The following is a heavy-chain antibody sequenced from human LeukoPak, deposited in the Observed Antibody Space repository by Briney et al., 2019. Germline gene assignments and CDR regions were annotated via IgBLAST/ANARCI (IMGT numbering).Heavy chain of an antibody. CDR1: GGSFSGYY. Sequence: SETLSLTCAVYGGSFSGYYWSWIRQPPGKGLEWIGEINHSGSTNYNPSLKSRVTISVDTSKNQFSLKLSSVTAADTAVYYCAXXELXYSGVFFDYWGQGTLVTVSS. V-gene: IGHV4-34*01. J-gene: IGHJ4*02. CDR3: AXXELXYSGVFFDY. D-gene: IGHD2-8*02. CDR2: INHSGST.